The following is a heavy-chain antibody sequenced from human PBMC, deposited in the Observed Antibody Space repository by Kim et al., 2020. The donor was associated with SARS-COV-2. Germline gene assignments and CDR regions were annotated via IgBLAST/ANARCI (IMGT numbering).Heavy chain of an antibody. V-gene: IGHV4-31*03. CDR2: IYNSDST. CDR3: ARDGYYGSGRYRYF. CDR1: GGSILSGGFY. J-gene: IGHJ4*01. Sequence: SETLSLTCTVSGGSILSGGFYWTWIRQHPGKGLEWIGYIYNSDSTYYNPSLKSRVTISTDTSKNQFSLKVTSVTAADTAVYYCARDGYYGSGRYRYF. D-gene: IGHD3-10*01.